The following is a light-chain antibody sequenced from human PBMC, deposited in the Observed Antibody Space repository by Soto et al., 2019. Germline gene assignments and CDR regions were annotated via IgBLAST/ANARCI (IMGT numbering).Light chain of an antibody. CDR1: SSDVGGYNY. J-gene: IGLJ2*01. CDR3: SSYTTSNTGV. V-gene: IGLV2-14*01. Sequence: QSALTQPASVSGSPGQSITISCTGTSSDVGGYNYVSWFQQHPGKAPRLMIYEVTNRPSGVSHRFSGSKSGNTASLTISGLQAEDEADYYCSSYTTSNTGVFGGGNKLTVL. CDR2: EVT.